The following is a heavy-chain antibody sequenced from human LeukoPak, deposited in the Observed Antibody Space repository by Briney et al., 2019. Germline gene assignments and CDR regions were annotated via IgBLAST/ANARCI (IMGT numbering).Heavy chain of an antibody. D-gene: IGHD1-26*01. CDR1: GGSFSGYY. J-gene: IGHJ6*03. CDR3: ARHGGRGGATRTYYYYYNMDV. CDR2: INHSGST. V-gene: IGHV4-34*01. Sequence: SETLSLTCAVYGGSFSGYYWSWIRQPPGKGLEWIGEINHSGSTNYNPSLKSRVTISVDTSKNQFSLKLSSVTAADTAVYYCARHGGRGGATRTYYYYYNMDVWGKGTTVTISS.